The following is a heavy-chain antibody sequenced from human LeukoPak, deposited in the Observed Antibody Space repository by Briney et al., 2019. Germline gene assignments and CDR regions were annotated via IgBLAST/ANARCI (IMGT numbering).Heavy chain of an antibody. CDR1: GGSISSYY. D-gene: IGHD2-2*02. V-gene: IGHV4-59*01. J-gene: IGHJ3*02. CDR3: ARPLYTGGFDI. Sequence: TSETLSLTCTVSGGSISSYYWSWIRQPPGKGLEWIGYIYYSGSTNYNPSLKRRVTISVDTSKNQFSLKLGSVTAADTAVYYCARPLYTGGFDIWGQGTMVTVSS. CDR2: IYYSGST.